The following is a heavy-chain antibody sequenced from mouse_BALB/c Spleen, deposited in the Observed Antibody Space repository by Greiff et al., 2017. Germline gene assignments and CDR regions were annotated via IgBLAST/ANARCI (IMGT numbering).Heavy chain of an antibody. CDR1: GYTFTSYW. D-gene: IGHD1-1*01. CDR3: TRRVLRAMDY. CDR2: IYPGNSDT. Sequence: VQLQQPGSELVRPGASVKMSCKASGYTFTSYWMHWVKQRPGQGLEWIGAIYPGNSDTSYNQKFKGKAKLTAVTSTSTAYMELSSLTNEDSAVYYCTRRVLRAMDYWGQGTSGTVSS. V-gene: IGHV1-5*01. J-gene: IGHJ4*01.